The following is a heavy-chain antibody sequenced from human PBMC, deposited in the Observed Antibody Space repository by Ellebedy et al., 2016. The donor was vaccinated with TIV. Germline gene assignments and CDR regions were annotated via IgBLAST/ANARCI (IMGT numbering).Heavy chain of an antibody. CDR1: GITVSNNY. V-gene: IGHV3-23*01. J-gene: IGHJ4*02. D-gene: IGHD3-10*01. CDR2: ISGSGGGK. Sequence: GESLKISCAASGITVSNNYMSWVRQAPGKGLEWVSTISGSGGGKYYADSVKGRFTISRDNSKNTLYLQMSSLRAEDTAVYYCAKGHRFGELPFDYWGQGTLVTVSS. CDR3: AKGHRFGELPFDY.